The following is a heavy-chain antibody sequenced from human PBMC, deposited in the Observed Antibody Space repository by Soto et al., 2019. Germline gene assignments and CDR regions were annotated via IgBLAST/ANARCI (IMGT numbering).Heavy chain of an antibody. Sequence: EVQLVESGGGLVKPGGSLRLSCAASGFTFSSYSMNWVRQAPGKGLEWVSSISSSSSYIYYADSVKGRFTISRDNAKNSLYLQMNNLRAEDTAVYYCARDWDYGDYSDYWGQGTLVTVSS. CDR1: GFTFSSYS. V-gene: IGHV3-21*01. D-gene: IGHD4-17*01. CDR3: ARDWDYGDYSDY. J-gene: IGHJ4*02. CDR2: ISSSSSYI.